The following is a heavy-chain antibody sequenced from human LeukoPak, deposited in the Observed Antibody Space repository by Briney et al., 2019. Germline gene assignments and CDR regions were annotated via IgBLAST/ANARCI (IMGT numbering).Heavy chain of an antibody. D-gene: IGHD4-17*01. J-gene: IGHJ1*01. CDR2: ISAYNGNT. Sequence: ASVKVSCKASGYTFPTYGISWVRQPPEQGLEWMGWISAYNGNTNYAQKLQGRVTTTTDTSTSTAYMELRSLRSDDTAVYYCAAPDYGFHFQHWGQGTLVTVSS. CDR1: GYTFPTYG. CDR3: AAPDYGFHFQH. V-gene: IGHV1-18*01.